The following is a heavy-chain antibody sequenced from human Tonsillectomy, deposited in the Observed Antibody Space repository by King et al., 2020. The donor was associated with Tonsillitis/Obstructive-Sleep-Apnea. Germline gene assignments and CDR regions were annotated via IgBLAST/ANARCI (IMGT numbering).Heavy chain of an antibody. CDR2: INHSGST. CDR1: GGSFSGYY. CDR3: ASSGDSGYELGIYFDL. Sequence: VQLQQWGAGLLKPSETLSLTCAVYGGSFSGYYWSWIRQPPGKGLEWIGEINHSGSTNYNPSLKSRVTISVDTSKNQFSLKLSSVTAADTAVYYCASSGDSGYELGIYFDLWAVAPWSLSPQ. J-gene: IGHJ2*01. D-gene: IGHD5-12*01. V-gene: IGHV4-34*01.